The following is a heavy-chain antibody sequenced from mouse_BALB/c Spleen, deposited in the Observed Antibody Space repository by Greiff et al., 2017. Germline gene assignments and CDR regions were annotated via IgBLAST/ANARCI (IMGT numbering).Heavy chain of an antibody. Sequence: VQLQQSGAELVKPGASVKLSCKTSGYTFTSYWIQWVKQRPGQGLGWIGEIFPGTGTTYYNEKFKGKATLTIDTSSSTAYMQLSSLTSEDSAVYFCARKYGNTYYYAMDYWGQGTSVTVSS. V-gene: IGHV1S132*01. J-gene: IGHJ4*01. CDR1: GYTFTSYW. D-gene: IGHD2-10*02. CDR2: IFPGTGTT. CDR3: ARKYGNTYYYAMDY.